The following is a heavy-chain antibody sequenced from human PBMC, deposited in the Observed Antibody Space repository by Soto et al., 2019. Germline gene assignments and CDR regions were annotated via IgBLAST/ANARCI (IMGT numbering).Heavy chain of an antibody. CDR1: GFTFADYA. D-gene: IGHD6-13*01. CDR2: ISWKSGNI. CDR3: ANDLDGITSDGKRLYG. Sequence: SLRLSCAAYGFTFADYAMPWVRQVPGKGLEWVSGISWKSGNIGYADSVKGRFTISRDNAKSSLYLQMNSLRAEDTAFYYCANDLDGITSDGKRLYGWGHGSTVSVPS. V-gene: IGHV3-9*01. J-gene: IGHJ6*02.